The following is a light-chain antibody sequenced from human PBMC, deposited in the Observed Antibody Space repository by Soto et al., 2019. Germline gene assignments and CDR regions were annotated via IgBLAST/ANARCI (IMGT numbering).Light chain of an antibody. J-gene: IGLJ1*01. V-gene: IGLV2-14*01. CDR3: FYFTNSNTHV. CDR2: EVS. Sequence: QSALTQPASVSGSPGQSITISCTGTSSDVGAYNYVSWFQQHPDKAPTLMIYEVSNRPSGVSNRFSGSKSGNAASLTISGLQAEDEAAYFCFYFTNSNTHVFGTGTKVTVL. CDR1: SSDVGAYNY.